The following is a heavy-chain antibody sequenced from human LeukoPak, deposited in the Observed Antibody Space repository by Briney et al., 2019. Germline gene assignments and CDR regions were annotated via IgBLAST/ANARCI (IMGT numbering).Heavy chain of an antibody. Sequence: ASVKVSCKASGYTFTDYALHWVRQAPGQSLEWMGWITTGRGETRYSQEFQRRITFTRDTSASTVYMDLSDLRSEDTAVYYCATSPSRYCSGGSCYKRSNYFDYWGQGTLVTVSS. CDR3: ATSPSRYCSGGSCYKRSNYFDY. CDR1: GYTFTDYA. CDR2: ITTGRGET. D-gene: IGHD2-15*01. V-gene: IGHV1-3*03. J-gene: IGHJ4*02.